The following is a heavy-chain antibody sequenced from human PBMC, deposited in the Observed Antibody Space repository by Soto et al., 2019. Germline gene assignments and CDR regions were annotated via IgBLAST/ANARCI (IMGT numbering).Heavy chain of an antibody. D-gene: IGHD5-12*01. CDR3: ARSLVESGYDYLRYYFGLDL. J-gene: IGHJ6*02. CDR2: MYYSGST. Sequence: PSETLSLTCTVSGVSISSGAFYWSWIRQHPGKGLEWIGYMYYSGSTFYNPSLQSRTTISADTSKNQFSPTLRSVTAADTAVYYCARSLVESGYDYLRYYFGLDLWGQGTTVTVSS. V-gene: IGHV4-31*03. CDR1: GVSISSGAFY.